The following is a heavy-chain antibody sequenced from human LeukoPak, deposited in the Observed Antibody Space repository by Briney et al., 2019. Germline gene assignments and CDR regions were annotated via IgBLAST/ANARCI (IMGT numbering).Heavy chain of an antibody. J-gene: IGHJ4*02. CDR2: IYYSGST. CDR3: ARIRVDTAMAPGLFYFDY. CDR1: GGSISSSSYY. D-gene: IGHD5-18*01. Sequence: PSETLSLTCTVPGGSISSSSYYWGWIRQPPGKGLEWIGSIYYSGSTYYNPSLKSRVTISVDTSKNQFSLKLSSVTAADTAVYYCARIRVDTAMAPGLFYFDYWGQGTLVTVSS. V-gene: IGHV4-39*01.